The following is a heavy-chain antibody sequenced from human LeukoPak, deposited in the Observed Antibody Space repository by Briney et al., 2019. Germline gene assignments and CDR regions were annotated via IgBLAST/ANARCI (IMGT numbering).Heavy chain of an antibody. CDR3: ARHRDCSSGACYPDY. CDR2: TAPSDSYT. CDR1: GYSFTSHW. Sequence: GESLRISCKGSGYSFTSHWIGWVRQMPGKGLEWMGRTAPSDSYTNYRPSFQGHVTISADKSISTAYLQWSSLKASDTAMYYCARHRDCSSGACYPDYWGQGTLVTVSS. J-gene: IGHJ4*02. V-gene: IGHV5-10-1*01. D-gene: IGHD2-15*01.